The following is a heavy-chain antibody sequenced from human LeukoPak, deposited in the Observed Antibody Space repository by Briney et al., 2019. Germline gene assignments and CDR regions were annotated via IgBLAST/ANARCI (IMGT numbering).Heavy chain of an antibody. J-gene: IGHJ4*02. CDR3: AKDWLDYGEEGY. V-gene: IGHV3-30*02. Sequence: PGGSLRLSCAASGFTFSSYGMHWVRQAPGKGLEWVAFIRYDGSNKYYADSVKGRFTISRDNSKNTLYLQMNNLRAEDTAVYYCAKDWLDYGEEGYWGQGTLVTVSS. D-gene: IGHD4-17*01. CDR2: IRYDGSNK. CDR1: GFTFSSYG.